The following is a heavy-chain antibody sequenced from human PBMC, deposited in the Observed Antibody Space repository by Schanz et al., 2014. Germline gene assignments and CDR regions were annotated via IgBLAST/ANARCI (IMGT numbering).Heavy chain of an antibody. Sequence: PGGSLRLSCAASGFSFSDYYMSWIRQAPGKGLEWISFINTGSNYINYADSVKGRFTISRDNSKNTLYLQMNSLRAEDTAVYYCARDGYSVVVISPTESFDIWGQGTMVTVSP. CDR3: ARDGYSVVVISPTESFDI. J-gene: IGHJ3*02. CDR2: INTGSNYI. D-gene: IGHD2-21*01. V-gene: IGHV3-11*06. CDR1: GFSFSDYY.